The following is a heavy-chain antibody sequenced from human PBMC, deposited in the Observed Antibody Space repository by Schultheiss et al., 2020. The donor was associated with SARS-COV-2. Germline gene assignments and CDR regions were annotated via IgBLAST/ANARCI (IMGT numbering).Heavy chain of an antibody. CDR3: AREQWELGWFDP. CDR2: IYYSGST. CDR1: GGSFSGYY. D-gene: IGHD1-26*01. Sequence: SETLSLTCAVYGGSFSGYYWTWIRQPAGKGLEWIGYIYYSGSTNYNPSLKSRVTISVDTSKNQFSLKLSSVTAADTAVYYCAREQWELGWFDPWGQGTLVTVSS. V-gene: IGHV4-59*01. J-gene: IGHJ5*02.